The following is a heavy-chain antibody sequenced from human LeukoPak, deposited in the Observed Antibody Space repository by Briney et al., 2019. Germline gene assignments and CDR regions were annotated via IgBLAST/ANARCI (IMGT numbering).Heavy chain of an antibody. J-gene: IGHJ3*02. Sequence: ASVKVSCKASGYTFTGYYMHWVRQAPGQGLEWMGWINPNSGGANYAQKFQGRVTMTRDTSISTAHMELRSLRSDDPAVYYCTRVGLMGVMVPAANDAFDIWGQGTTVTVSS. CDR2: INPNSGGA. CDR3: TRVGLMGVMVPAANDAFDI. CDR1: GYTFTGYY. V-gene: IGHV1-2*02. D-gene: IGHD2-2*01.